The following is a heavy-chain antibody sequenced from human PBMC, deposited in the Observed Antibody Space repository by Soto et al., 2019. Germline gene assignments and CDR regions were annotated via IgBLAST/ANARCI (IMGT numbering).Heavy chain of an antibody. CDR2: IYPGDSDT. J-gene: IGHJ3*02. Sequence: PGESLKISCKGSGYSFTSYWIGWVRQMPGKGLEWMGIIYPGDSDTRYSPSFQGQVTISADKSISTAYLQWSSLKASDTAMYYCARPPYSSSSELVAFDIWGQGTMVTVSS. D-gene: IGHD6-6*01. CDR1: GYSFTSYW. V-gene: IGHV5-51*01. CDR3: ARPPYSSSSELVAFDI.